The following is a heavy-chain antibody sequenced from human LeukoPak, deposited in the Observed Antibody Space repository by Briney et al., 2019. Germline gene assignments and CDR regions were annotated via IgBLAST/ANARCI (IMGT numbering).Heavy chain of an antibody. CDR2: IDSSGGYM. J-gene: IGHJ4*02. V-gene: IGHV3-21*06. CDR3: LRGDRRDY. Sequence: GGSLRLSCAASGFTFNTYSMNWARQAPGKGLEGVSSIDSSGGYMFYADSVKGRFIISRDNAKDSLYLQMNSLRVEDTAVYYCLRGDRRDYWGQGTLVTVSS. CDR1: GFTFNTYS.